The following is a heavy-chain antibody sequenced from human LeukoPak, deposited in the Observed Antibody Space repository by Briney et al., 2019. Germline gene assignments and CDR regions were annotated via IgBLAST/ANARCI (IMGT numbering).Heavy chain of an antibody. J-gene: IGHJ5*02. CDR1: GGSISSSSYY. CDR3: ARHVEDWFDP. CDR2: IYYSGST. Sequence: SETLSLTCTVSGGSISSSSYYWGWIRQPPGKGLEWIGSIYYSGSTYYNPSLKSRATISVDTSKNQFSLKLSSVTAADTAVYYCARHVEDWFDPWGQGTLVTVSS. V-gene: IGHV4-39*01.